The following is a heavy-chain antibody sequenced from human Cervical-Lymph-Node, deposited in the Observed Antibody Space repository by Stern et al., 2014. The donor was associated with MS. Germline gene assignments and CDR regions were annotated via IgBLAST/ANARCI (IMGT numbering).Heavy chain of an antibody. V-gene: IGHV1-18*04. CDR2: INAYNGNT. Sequence: VQLVQSGAEVKKPGAAVKASCKASGYTFTSYGISWVRQAPGQGLEWMGWINAYNGNTKYAQKLQGRVTMTTDTSTSTGYMELRSLRSDDTAVYYCARAQWELLAWFDPWGQGTLVTVSS. CDR1: GYTFTSYG. D-gene: IGHD1-26*01. CDR3: ARAQWELLAWFDP. J-gene: IGHJ5*02.